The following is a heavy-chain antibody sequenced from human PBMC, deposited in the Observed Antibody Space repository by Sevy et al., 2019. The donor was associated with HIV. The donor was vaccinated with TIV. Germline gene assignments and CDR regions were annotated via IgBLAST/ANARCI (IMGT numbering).Heavy chain of an antibody. CDR3: ARLSLSRGVTTGSYYFDY. D-gene: IGHD1-1*01. Sequence: SETLSLTCTVSGGSISSSSYYWGWIRQPTGKGLEWIAIIYYSGSTYYNPSLKSRVSIFIDTSKNQFSLKLSPVTAADTALYYCARLSLSRGVTTGSYYFDYWGQGTLVTVSS. CDR2: IYYSGST. CDR1: GGSISSSSYY. J-gene: IGHJ4*02. V-gene: IGHV4-39*01.